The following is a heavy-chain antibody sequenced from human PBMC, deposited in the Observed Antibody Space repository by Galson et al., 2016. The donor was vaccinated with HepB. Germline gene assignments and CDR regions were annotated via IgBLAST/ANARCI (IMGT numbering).Heavy chain of an antibody. Sequence: SLRLSCAASGFTFSSYAMSWVCQAPGKGLEWVSAISGSGGSTYYADSVKGRFTISRDNSKNTLYLQMNSLRAEDTAVYYCTRGNVPPPGMDVWGQGTTVTVSS. J-gene: IGHJ6*02. D-gene: IGHD3-10*02. CDR3: TRGNVPPPGMDV. V-gene: IGHV3-23*01. CDR2: ISGSGGST. CDR1: GFTFSSYA.